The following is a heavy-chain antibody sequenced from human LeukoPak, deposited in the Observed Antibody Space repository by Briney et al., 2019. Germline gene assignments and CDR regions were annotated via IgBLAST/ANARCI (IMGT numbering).Heavy chain of an antibody. CDR2: INPNTGKP. D-gene: IGHD1-26*01. J-gene: IGHJ4*02. CDR1: GYIFSSYD. V-gene: IGHV7-4-1*02. Sequence: ASVKVSCKASGYIFSSYDMNWVRQAPGQGLEWMGWINPNTGKPTYAQDFTGRFVFSVDTSVSTAYLEISSLKAEDTAVYYCARGTSQWEPRCNFGSWGQGVLVTVSS. CDR3: ARGTSQWEPRCNFGS.